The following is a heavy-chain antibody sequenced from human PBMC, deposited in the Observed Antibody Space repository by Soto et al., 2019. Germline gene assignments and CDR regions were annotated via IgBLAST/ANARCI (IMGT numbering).Heavy chain of an antibody. V-gene: IGHV3-7*01. D-gene: IGHD5-12*01. J-gene: IGHJ4*02. CDR2: IKQDGTEK. Sequence: EVQLVESGGGLVQPGGSLRLSCAASGFTFSNYWMSWVRQAPGKGLEWVANIKQDGTEKNYVDSVRGRFTISRDNAKNSLYLQINSLTAEDTAVYYCASVAIWGQGTLVTVSS. CDR1: GFTFSNYW. CDR3: ASVAI.